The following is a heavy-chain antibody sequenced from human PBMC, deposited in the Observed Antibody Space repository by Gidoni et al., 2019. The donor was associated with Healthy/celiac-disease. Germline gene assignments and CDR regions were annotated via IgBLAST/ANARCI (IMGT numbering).Heavy chain of an antibody. CDR1: GFTFSSYA. Sequence: EVQLLESGGGLVQPGGSLRLSCAASGFTFSSYAMGWVRQAPGKGLGWVSAISGSGGSTDYADSVKGRFTISRDNSKNTLYLQMNSLRAEDTAVYYCAKDRITGTGYFQHWGQGTRVTVSS. CDR3: AKDRITGTGYFQH. J-gene: IGHJ1*01. V-gene: IGHV3-23*01. CDR2: ISGSGGST. D-gene: IGHD1-20*01.